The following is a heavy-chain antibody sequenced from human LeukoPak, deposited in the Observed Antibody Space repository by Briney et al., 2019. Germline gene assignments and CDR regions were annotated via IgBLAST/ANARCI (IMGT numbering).Heavy chain of an antibody. D-gene: IGHD6-13*01. Sequence: SETLSLTCTVSGGSISSYYWSWIRQPPGKGLEWIGYIYYSGSTNYNPSLTSRVTISVDTSKNQFSLKLSSVTAADTAVYYCARGGGIAAAVDFDYWGQGTLFTVSS. CDR1: GGSISSYY. CDR3: ARGGGIAAAVDFDY. CDR2: IYYSGST. V-gene: IGHV4-59*08. J-gene: IGHJ4*02.